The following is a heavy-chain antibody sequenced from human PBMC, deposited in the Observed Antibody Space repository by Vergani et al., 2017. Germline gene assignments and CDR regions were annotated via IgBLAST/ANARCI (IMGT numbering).Heavy chain of an antibody. CDR3: AKDGRENSDYGYFDY. D-gene: IGHD4-17*01. Sequence: QVQLVESGGGVVQPGRSLRLSCAASGFRFSSYGAHWVRQAPGKGLEWVAFIGYDRRIKYNVDSVKGRFTISRDTSKKTLSLQMRSLRADDTAVYYCAKDGRENSDYGYFDYWGQGTLVTVSS. CDR2: IGYDRRIK. J-gene: IGHJ4*02. V-gene: IGHV3-30*02. CDR1: GFRFSSYG.